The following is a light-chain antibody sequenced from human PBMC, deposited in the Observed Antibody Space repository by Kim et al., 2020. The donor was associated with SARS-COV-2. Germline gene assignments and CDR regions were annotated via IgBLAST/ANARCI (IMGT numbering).Light chain of an antibody. J-gene: IGKJ4*01. CDR2: KAS. V-gene: IGKV1-5*03. Sequence: DIQMTQSPSTLSASVGDRVTITCRAGQSISSWLAWYQQKPGKAPKLLIYKASSLESGVPSRFSGSGSGTEFTLTISSLQPDDFATYYCQQYNSYSPLTFGGGTKVEI. CDR3: QQYNSYSPLT. CDR1: QSISSW.